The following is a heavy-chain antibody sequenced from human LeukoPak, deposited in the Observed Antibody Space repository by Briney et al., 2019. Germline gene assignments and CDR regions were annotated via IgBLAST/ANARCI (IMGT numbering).Heavy chain of an antibody. CDR1: GFTFSDYY. V-gene: IGHV3-11*01. CDR3: ARGEKKGVVVVAAPQPEFDP. Sequence: GGSLRLSCAASGFTFSDYYMSWIRQAPGKGLEWVSYISSSGSTIYYADSVKGRFTISRDNAKNSLYLQMNSLRAEDTAVYYCARGEKKGVVVVAAPQPEFDPWGQGTLVTVSS. D-gene: IGHD2-15*01. J-gene: IGHJ5*02. CDR2: ISSSGSTI.